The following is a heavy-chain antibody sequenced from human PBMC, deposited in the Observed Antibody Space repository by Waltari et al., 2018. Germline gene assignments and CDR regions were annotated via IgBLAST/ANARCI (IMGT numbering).Heavy chain of an antibody. V-gene: IGHV3-30*10. CDR3: ARDANYDSGTYWAHNWFDT. Sequence: QVQLVESGGGVVQPGRSLRLSCAASVFTFSRYTMDWVRQAPGTGLEWVAVISYDGNNGYYTDSVKGRFTISRDNSKNTLYLQMSSLTFEDTAVYYCARDANYDSGTYWAHNWFDTWGQGTLVTVSS. CDR1: VFTFSRYT. CDR2: ISYDGNNG. J-gene: IGHJ5*02. D-gene: IGHD3-10*01.